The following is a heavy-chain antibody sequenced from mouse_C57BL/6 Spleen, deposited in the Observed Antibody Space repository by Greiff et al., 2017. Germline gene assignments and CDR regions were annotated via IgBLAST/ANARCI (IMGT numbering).Heavy chain of an antibody. CDR1: GYAFSSSW. CDR3: ARGEGGNYPYFDY. D-gene: IGHD2-1*01. J-gene: IGHJ2*01. Sequence: QVQLQQSGPELVKPGASVKISCKASGYAFSSSWMNWVKQRPGKGLEWIGRIYPGDGDTNYNGKFKGKATLTADKSSSTAYMQLSSLTSEDSAVYFCARGEGGNYPYFDYWGQGTTLTVSS. CDR2: IYPGDGDT. V-gene: IGHV1-82*01.